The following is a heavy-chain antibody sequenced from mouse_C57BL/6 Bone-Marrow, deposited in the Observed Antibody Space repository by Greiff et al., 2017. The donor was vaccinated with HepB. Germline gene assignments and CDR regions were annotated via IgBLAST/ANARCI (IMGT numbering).Heavy chain of an antibody. CDR3: ARERFDYYFDY. CDR2: INTGGTYT. Sequence: EVKLVESGGDLVKPGGSLKLSCTASGFTFSTSGMSWVRQTPDKRLEWVATINTGGTYTYYPDSVKGRFTISKDAAKNTLFLLMSSLRSEDSAIYYCARERFDYYFDYWGQGTTLTVSS. CDR1: GFTFSTSG. J-gene: IGHJ2*01. V-gene: IGHV5-6*01.